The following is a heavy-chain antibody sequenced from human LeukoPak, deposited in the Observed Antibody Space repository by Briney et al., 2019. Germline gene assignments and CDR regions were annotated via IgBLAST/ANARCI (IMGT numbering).Heavy chain of an antibody. Sequence: ASVRVSCTSSGYTFTSYDINWVRQATGQGLEWMGWMNPNGGSTGYARKFQGRVTMTRNTSIRTAYMELSSLTSEDTAVYYCVRVQSGSYARYGMDVWGQGTTVTVSS. J-gene: IGHJ6*02. V-gene: IGHV1-8*01. D-gene: IGHD1-26*01. CDR1: GYTFTSYD. CDR2: MNPNGGST. CDR3: VRVQSGSYARYGMDV.